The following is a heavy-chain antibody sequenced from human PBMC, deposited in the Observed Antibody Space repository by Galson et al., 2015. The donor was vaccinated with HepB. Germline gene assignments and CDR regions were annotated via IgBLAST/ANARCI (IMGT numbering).Heavy chain of an antibody. CDR2: ISAYNGNT. V-gene: IGHV1-18*04. J-gene: IGHJ5*02. Sequence: SVKVSCKASGYTFTSYGISWVRQAPGQGLEWMGWISAYNGNTNYAQKLQGRVTMTTDTSTSTAYMELRSLRSDDTAVYYCARILGIAAAGIGWFDPWGQGTLVTVSS. CDR3: ARILGIAAAGIGWFDP. D-gene: IGHD6-13*01. CDR1: GYTFTSYG.